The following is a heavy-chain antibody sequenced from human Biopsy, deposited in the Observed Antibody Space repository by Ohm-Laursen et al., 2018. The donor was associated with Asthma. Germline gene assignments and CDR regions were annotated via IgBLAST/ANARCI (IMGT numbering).Heavy chain of an antibody. D-gene: IGHD3-10*01. CDR3: ARAVDYSHYYGIDV. Sequence: VSSLSVSCTTSGYTFPRAVLPCVLQAPGPGLAWMGWISVSNGNTKVAQKLQDRVSMITDSSTSTAYMELRSLRSADTAVYFCARAVDYSHYYGIDVWGQGTTVTVS. CDR1: GYTFPRAV. CDR2: ISVSNGNT. J-gene: IGHJ6*02. V-gene: IGHV1-18*01.